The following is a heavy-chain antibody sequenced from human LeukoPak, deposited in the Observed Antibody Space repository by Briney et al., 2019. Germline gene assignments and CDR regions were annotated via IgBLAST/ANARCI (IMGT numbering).Heavy chain of an antibody. J-gene: IGHJ4*02. CDR3: AKVSGSSGYFDY. CDR2: ISSSSSTI. CDR1: GFTFTSYS. V-gene: IGHV3-48*01. Sequence: GGSLRLSCAASGFTFTSYSMNWVRQAPGKGLEWVSYISSSSSTIHYADSVKGRFTISRDNAKNSLFLQINSLRAEDTAVYYCAKVSGSSGYFDYWGQGTLVTVSS. D-gene: IGHD1-26*01.